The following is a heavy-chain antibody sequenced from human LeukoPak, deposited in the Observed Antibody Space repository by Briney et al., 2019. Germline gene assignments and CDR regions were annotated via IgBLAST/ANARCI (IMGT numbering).Heavy chain of an antibody. CDR1: GYTFTSYG. CDR3: ARVGYSGYDWEWYSDY. D-gene: IGHD5-12*01. J-gene: IGHJ4*02. V-gene: IGHV1-18*01. CDR2: ISAYNGNT. Sequence: ASVKVSCKASGYTFTSYGISWVRQAPGQGLEWMGWISAYNGNTNYAQKLQGRVTMTTDTSTSTAYMELRSLRSDDTAVYYCARVGYSGYDWEWYSDYWGQGTLVTVSS.